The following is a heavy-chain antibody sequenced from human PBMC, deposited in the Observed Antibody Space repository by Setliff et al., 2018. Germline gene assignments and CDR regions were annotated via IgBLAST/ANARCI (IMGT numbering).Heavy chain of an antibody. CDR1: GASISINSYY. Sequence: TLSLPCTVSGASISINSYYWTWIRQSPGKGLEWIGNILYTGSTTYHPSLKSRLTMSVDTSKNQFSLQLRSVTAADTAVYFCSPGGAYGTGWFDPWGQGTLVTVSS. D-gene: IGHD1-1*01. V-gene: IGHV4-39*01. CDR2: ILYTGST. J-gene: IGHJ5*02. CDR3: SPGGAYGTGWFDP.